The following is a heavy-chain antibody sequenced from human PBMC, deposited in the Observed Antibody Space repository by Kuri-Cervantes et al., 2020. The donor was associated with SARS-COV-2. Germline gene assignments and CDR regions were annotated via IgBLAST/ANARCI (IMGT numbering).Heavy chain of an antibody. V-gene: IGHV4-59*12. D-gene: IGHD3-3*01. J-gene: IGHJ4*02. CDR3: ARVKTIFGVAPFDY. CDR1: GGSISSYY. CDR2: IYYSGST. Sequence: SETLSLTCTVAGGSISSYYWSWIRQPPGKGLEWIGYIYYSGSTNYNPSLKSRVNISVDTSKNQFSLKLSSVTAADTAVYYCARVKTIFGVAPFDYWGQGTLVTVSS.